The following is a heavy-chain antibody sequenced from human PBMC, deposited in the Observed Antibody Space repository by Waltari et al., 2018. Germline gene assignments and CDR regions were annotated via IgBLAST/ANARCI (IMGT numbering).Heavy chain of an antibody. D-gene: IGHD6-19*01. Sequence: QVQLQQSGPGLVKPSQTLSLTCAISGDSVSSNSAAWNWIRQSPSRGLEWLGRKYYRSKWYNDYAVSLKSRITINPDTSKNQFSLQLNSGTPEDTAVYYCARAQGIAVAGRYYFDYWGQGTLVTVSS. CDR1: GDSVSSNSAA. J-gene: IGHJ4*02. CDR3: ARAQGIAVAGRYYFDY. V-gene: IGHV6-1*01. CDR2: KYYRSKWYN.